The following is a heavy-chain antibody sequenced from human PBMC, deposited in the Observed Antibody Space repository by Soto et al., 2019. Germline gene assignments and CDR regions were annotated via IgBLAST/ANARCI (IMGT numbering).Heavy chain of an antibody. V-gene: IGHV1-69*06. D-gene: IGHD3-3*01. CDR1: GGTFSSYA. J-gene: IGHJ6*02. CDR3: ARVWGLRFLERGMDV. CDR2: IIPIFGTA. Sequence: SVKVSCKASGGTFSSYAISWVRQAPGQGLEWMGGIIPIFGTANYAQKFQGRVTITADKSTSTAYMELSSLRSEDTAVYYCARVWGLRFLERGMDVWGQGTSVTVSS.